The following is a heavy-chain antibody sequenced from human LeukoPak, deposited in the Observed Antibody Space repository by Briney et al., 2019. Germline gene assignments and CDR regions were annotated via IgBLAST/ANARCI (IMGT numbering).Heavy chain of an antibody. CDR1: GGSVSNYY. CDR2: IYYTET. CDR3: ATRKLGNDY. Sequence: SETLSLTCTVSGGSVSNYYWSWIRQSPGKGLEWIVYIYYTETSYNPSLKSRVTISADTSKNQFSLKLYSVTAADTAVYYCATRKLGNDYWGQGTLVTVSS. J-gene: IGHJ4*02. V-gene: IGHV4-59*02. D-gene: IGHD7-27*01.